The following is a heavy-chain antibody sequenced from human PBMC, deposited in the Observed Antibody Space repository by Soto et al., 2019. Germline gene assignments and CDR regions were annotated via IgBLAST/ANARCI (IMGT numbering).Heavy chain of an antibody. CDR1: GFSLSNARMG. CDR3: ARIPINWNYGWFDP. CDR2: IFSNDEK. V-gene: IGHV2-26*01. J-gene: IGHJ5*02. Sequence: QVTLKESGPVLVKPTETLTLTCTVSGFSLSNARMGVSWIRQPPVKALEWLAHIFSNDEKSYSTSLKSRLTISKDTSKSQVVLTMTNMDPVDTATYYCARIPINWNYGWFDPWGQGTLVTVSS. D-gene: IGHD1-7*01.